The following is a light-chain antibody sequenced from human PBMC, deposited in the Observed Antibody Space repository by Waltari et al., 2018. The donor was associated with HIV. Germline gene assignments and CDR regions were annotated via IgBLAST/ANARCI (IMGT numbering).Light chain of an antibody. V-gene: IGLV2-14*03. CDR2: DVT. Sequence: SALTQPASVSGSPGQSTTLSCLGARRDFGSFDYVLWYQQHPDKAPKLILYDVTYRPSGVSGRFSGSRSGSMASLTISGLQPEDEADYFCCSYSDSGTILFGGGTRVTVL. CDR1: RRDFGSFDY. J-gene: IGLJ2*01. CDR3: CSYSDSGTIL.